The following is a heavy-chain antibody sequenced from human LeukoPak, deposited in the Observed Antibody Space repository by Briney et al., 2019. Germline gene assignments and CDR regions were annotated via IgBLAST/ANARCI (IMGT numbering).Heavy chain of an antibody. J-gene: IGHJ4*02. V-gene: IGHV1-69*05. Sequence: SVKVSCKASGGTFSSYAISWVRQAPGQGVEWMGRIIPIFGTANYAQKFQGRVTITTDEPTSTAYMELSSLRSESTAVYYCARVSSGYSGYDYWGQGTLVTVSS. D-gene: IGHD5-12*01. CDR2: IIPIFGTA. CDR3: ARVSSGYSGYDY. CDR1: GGTFSSYA.